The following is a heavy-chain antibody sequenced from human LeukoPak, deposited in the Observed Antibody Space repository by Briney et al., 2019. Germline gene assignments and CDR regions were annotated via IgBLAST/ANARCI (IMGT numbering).Heavy chain of an antibody. CDR3: AKDIPPRYGLGAFDI. J-gene: IGHJ3*02. CDR1: GFTFSSYG. CDR2: ISWNSGSI. Sequence: GGSLRLSCAASGFTFSSYGMHWVRQAPGKGLEWVSGISWNSGSIGYADSVRGRFTISRDNAKNSLYLQMNSLRAEDTALYYCAKDIPPRYGLGAFDIWGQGTMVTVSS. V-gene: IGHV3-9*01. D-gene: IGHD3-9*01.